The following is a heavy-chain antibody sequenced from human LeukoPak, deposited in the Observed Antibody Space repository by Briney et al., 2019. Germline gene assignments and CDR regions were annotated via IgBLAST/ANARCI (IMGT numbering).Heavy chain of an antibody. CDR2: IYYSGST. CDR1: GDSISNYY. CDR3: ASSSGQQLVTLYLYY. J-gene: IGHJ4*02. V-gene: IGHV4-59*12. D-gene: IGHD6-13*01. Sequence: PSETLSLTCTVSGDSISNYYWSWIRQPPGKGLDWIGYIYYSGSTNYNPSLKSRVTISVDTSKNQFSLKLSSVTAADTAVYYCASSSGQQLVTLYLYYWGQGTLVTVSS.